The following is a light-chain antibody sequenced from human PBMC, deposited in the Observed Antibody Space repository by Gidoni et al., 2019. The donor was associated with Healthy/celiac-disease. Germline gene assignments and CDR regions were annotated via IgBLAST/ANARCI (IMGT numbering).Light chain of an antibody. Sequence: DIQITQSPSSLSASVGDRVTITCRASQSISSYLNWYQQKPGTAHKLLIYGASSFQSGVQSRLSWSGFGTDFTFTISSFQTGDFATYYCQKGYSNPWTVGRGNKVEIK. J-gene: IGKJ1*01. CDR1: QSISSY. V-gene: IGKV1-39*01. CDR2: GAS. CDR3: QKGYSNPWT.